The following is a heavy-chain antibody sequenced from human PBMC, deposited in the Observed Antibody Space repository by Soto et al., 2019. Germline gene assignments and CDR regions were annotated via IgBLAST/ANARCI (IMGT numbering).Heavy chain of an antibody. CDR3: ARVVDVYAMDV. D-gene: IGHD3-16*01. CDR1: GYTFTSYY. J-gene: IGHJ6*02. CDR2: INPSGGST. Sequence: EASVKVSWKASGYTFTSYYMHWVRQAPGQGLEWMGIINPSGGSTSYAQKFQGRVTMTRDTSTSTVYMELSSLRSEDTAVYDCARVVDVYAMDVWGQGTTVTVSS. V-gene: IGHV1-46*01.